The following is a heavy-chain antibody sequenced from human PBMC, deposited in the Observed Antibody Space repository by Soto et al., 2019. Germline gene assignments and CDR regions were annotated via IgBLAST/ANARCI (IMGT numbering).Heavy chain of an antibody. D-gene: IGHD2-2*01. CDR2: ISSSGSTI. V-gene: IGHV3-48*03. CDR1: GFTFRSYE. Sequence: GWSLRLSCAASGFTFRSYEMNWVRQAPGKGLEWVSYISSSGSTIYYADSVKGRFTISRDNAKNSLYLQMNSLRAEDTAVYYCARGAPSDIVVVPAAQIPFDYWGQGTLVTVSS. CDR3: ARGAPSDIVVVPAAQIPFDY. J-gene: IGHJ4*02.